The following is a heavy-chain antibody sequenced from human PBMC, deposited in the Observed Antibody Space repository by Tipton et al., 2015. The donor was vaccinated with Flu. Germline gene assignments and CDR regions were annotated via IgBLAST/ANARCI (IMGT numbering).Heavy chain of an antibody. CDR3: ARDLGVPAHDWYFDL. Sequence: LSLTCAASGFTFSSYYMHWVRQAPGKGLVWVSRIKSDGRSTSYADSVKGRFAIPRDIAKDTLYLQMNSLGAEDSAVYYCARDLGVPAHDWYFDLWGRGTLVTVSS. CDR1: GFTFSSYY. V-gene: IGHV3-74*01. D-gene: IGHD2-2*01. J-gene: IGHJ2*01. CDR2: IKSDGRST.